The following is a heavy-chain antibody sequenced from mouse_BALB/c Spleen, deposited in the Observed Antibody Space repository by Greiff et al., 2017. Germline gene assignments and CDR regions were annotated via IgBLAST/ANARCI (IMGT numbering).Heavy chain of an antibody. CDR3: ARGHGYGAY. V-gene: IGHV5-4*02. CDR2: ISDGGSYT. CDR1: GFTFSDYY. Sequence: EVNVVESGGGLVKPGGSLKLSCAASGFTFSDYYMYWVRQTPEKRLEWVATISDGGSYTYYPDSVKGRFTISRDNAKNNLYLQMSSLKSEDTAMYYCARGHGYGAYWGQGTLVTVSA. J-gene: IGHJ3*01. D-gene: IGHD1-2*01.